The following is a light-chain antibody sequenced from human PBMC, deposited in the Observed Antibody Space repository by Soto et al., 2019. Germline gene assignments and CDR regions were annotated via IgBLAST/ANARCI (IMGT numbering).Light chain of an antibody. J-gene: IGKJ1*01. CDR1: QSVRSY. CDR3: QQRSNWPPTWT. V-gene: IGKV3-11*01. CDR2: DAS. Sequence: EIVLTQSPATLSLSPGERDTHSCRASQSVRSYLAWYQQKPGQAPRLVIFDASNRATGIPARFSGSGSGTDFTLSISGLEPEDFAVYYCQQRSNWPPTWTFGQGTKVDIK.